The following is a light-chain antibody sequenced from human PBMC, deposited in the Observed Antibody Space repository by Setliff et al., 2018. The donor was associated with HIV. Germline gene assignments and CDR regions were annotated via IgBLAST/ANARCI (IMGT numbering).Light chain of an antibody. CDR1: TGTVTSGYF. J-gene: IGLJ2*01. V-gene: IGLV7-43*01. Sequence: QAVVTQEPSLTVSPGGTVTLTCASTTGTVTSGYFPNWFQQKPGQAPRTLIYSTVKKHSWTPVRFAGSLLGGRAALTVSGVQPEDEAVYYCSLYYGGVLIFGGGTKVTVL. CDR2: STV. CDR3: SLYYGGVLI.